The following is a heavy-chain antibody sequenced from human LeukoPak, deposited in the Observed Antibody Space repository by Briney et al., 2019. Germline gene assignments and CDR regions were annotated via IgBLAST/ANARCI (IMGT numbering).Heavy chain of an antibody. Sequence: GGSLRLSCVASGLTVSNHWMSWVRQAPGKGLEWVANIREERGQEYYVDSVKGRFTISKNSAKNSLYLQMNTLRVEDTAMYYCASLDTAKQPLANHWGQGTLDTVSS. J-gene: IGHJ5*02. CDR3: ASLDTAKQPLANH. D-gene: IGHD5-18*01. V-gene: IGHV3-7*03. CDR1: GLTVSNHW. CDR2: IREERGQE.